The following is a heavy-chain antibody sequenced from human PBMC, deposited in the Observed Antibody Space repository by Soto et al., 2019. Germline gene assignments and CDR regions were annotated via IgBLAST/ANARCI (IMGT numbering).Heavy chain of an antibody. CDR3: ARDRPYYDFWSGYYQSSYYYYYYMDV. V-gene: IGHV3-21*01. J-gene: IGHJ6*03. CDR1: GFTFSSYS. D-gene: IGHD3-3*01. CDR2: ISSSSSYI. Sequence: GGSLRLSCAASGFTFSSYSMNWVRQAPGKGLEWVSSISSSSSYIYYADSVKGRFTISRDNAKNSLYLQMNSLRAEETAVYYCARDRPYYDFWSGYYQSSYYYYYYMDVWGKGTTVTVSS.